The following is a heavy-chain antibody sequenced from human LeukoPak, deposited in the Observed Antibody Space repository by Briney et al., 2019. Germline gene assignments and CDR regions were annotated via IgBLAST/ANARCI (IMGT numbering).Heavy chain of an antibody. J-gene: IGHJ4*02. CDR1: GGSISSSSYY. CDR2: IYYSGST. V-gene: IGHV4-39*07. D-gene: IGHD4-11*01. CDR3: ARTLTTAVSPIDY. Sequence: PSETLSLTCTVSGGSISSSSYYWGWIRQPPGKGLEWIGSIYYSGSTYYNPSLKSRVTISVDTSKNQFSLKLSSVTAADTAVYYCARTLTTAVSPIDYWGQGTLVTVSS.